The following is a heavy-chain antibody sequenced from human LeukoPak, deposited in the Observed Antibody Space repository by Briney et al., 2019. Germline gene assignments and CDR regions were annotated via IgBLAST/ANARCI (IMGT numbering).Heavy chain of an antibody. Sequence: NPSETLSLTCTGSGGSISSRSYYWGWIRQPPGKGLEWIGSIYYSGSTYYNPSLKSRVTISVDTSKNQFSLKLSSVTAADTAVYYCARHYGSSGYFYSVDYWGQGTLVTVSS. D-gene: IGHD3-22*01. J-gene: IGHJ4*02. V-gene: IGHV4-39*01. CDR1: GGSISSRSYY. CDR2: IYYSGST. CDR3: ARHYGSSGYFYSVDY.